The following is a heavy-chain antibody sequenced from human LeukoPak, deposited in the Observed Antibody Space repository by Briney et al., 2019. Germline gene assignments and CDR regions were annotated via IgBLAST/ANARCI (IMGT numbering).Heavy chain of an antibody. CDR1: GGTFSSYA. D-gene: IGHD1-1*01. J-gene: IGHJ4*02. CDR2: IIPIFGTA. Sequence: SVKVSCKASGGTFSSYAISWVRQAPGQGLEWMGGIIPIFGTANYAQKFQGRVMITTDESTSTAYMELGSLRSEDTAVYYCARGRPQLPAAHFDYWGQGALVTVSS. CDR3: ARGRPQLPAAHFDY. V-gene: IGHV1-69*05.